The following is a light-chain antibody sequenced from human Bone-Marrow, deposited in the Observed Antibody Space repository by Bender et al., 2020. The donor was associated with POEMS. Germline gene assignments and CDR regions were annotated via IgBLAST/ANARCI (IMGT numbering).Light chain of an antibody. J-gene: IGLJ3*02. V-gene: IGLV1-44*01. CDR3: AVWDDSLNGWV. Sequence: QSVLTQQPSASGTPGQRVTISCSGGSSNIGAHAVNWYQHLPGTPPKLLIYSSHRRPSEVPDRFSGSRSGTSASLAISGLQSEDEADYYCAVWDDSLNGWVFGGGTKLTVL. CDR2: SSH. CDR1: SSNIGAHA.